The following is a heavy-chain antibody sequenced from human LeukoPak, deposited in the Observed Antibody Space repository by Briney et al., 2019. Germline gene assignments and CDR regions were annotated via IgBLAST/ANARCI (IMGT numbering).Heavy chain of an antibody. CDR1: GGSISSSSYY. CDR2: IYYSGST. V-gene: IGHV4-39*01. CDR3: ARELLWFGELLSFDI. Sequence: PSETLSLTCTVSGGSISSSSYYWGWIRQPPGKGLEWIGSIYYSGSTYYNPSLKSRVTISVDTSKNQFSLKLSSVTAADTAVYYCARELLWFGELLSFDIWGQGTMVTVSS. J-gene: IGHJ3*02. D-gene: IGHD3-10*01.